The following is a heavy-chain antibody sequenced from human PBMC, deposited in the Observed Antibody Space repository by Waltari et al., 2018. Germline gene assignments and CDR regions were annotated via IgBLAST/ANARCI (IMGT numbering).Heavy chain of an antibody. J-gene: IGHJ6*02. D-gene: IGHD6-6*01. CDR1: GGSISSGSYY. V-gene: IGHV4-61*02. Sequence: QLQLQESGPGLVKPSETLFLTCNVSGGSISSGSYYWSWIRQHAGKGLEWIGYIYTSGSTNYNPSLKMRVTISVDTSKNQFSLKLSSVTAADTAVYYCAKYSSSSRGYYYYGMDVWGQGTTVTVSS. CDR2: IYTSGST. CDR3: AKYSSSSRGYYYYGMDV.